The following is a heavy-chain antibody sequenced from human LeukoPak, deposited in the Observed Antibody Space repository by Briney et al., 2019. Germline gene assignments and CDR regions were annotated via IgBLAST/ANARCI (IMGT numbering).Heavy chain of an antibody. CDR1: GGTFSSYA. D-gene: IGHD3-22*01. V-gene: IGHV1-46*01. Sequence: ASVKVSCKASGGTFSSYAISWVRQAPGQGLEWMGIINPSGGSTSYAQKFQGRVTMTRDMSTSTVYMELSSLRSEDTAVYYCARDLPPDYYDSSGYPFDYWGQGTLVTVSS. CDR3: ARDLPPDYYDSSGYPFDY. J-gene: IGHJ4*02. CDR2: INPSGGST.